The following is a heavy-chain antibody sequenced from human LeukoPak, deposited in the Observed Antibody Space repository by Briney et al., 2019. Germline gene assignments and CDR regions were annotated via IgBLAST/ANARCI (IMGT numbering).Heavy chain of an antibody. V-gene: IGHV4-39*07. Sequence: SETLSLTCTVSSGSISTSNYYWGWVRQPPGKALEWIGNIFYSGSTYYSPSLKSRVTISVDTSKNQFSLKLSSVTAADTAVYYCARGIAARLWPFDYWGQGTLVTVSS. CDR1: SGSISTSNYY. CDR3: ARGIAARLWPFDY. D-gene: IGHD6-6*01. CDR2: IFYSGST. J-gene: IGHJ4*02.